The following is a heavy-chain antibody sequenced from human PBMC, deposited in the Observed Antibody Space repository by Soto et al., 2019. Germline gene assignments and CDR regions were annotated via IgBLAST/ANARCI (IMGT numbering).Heavy chain of an antibody. CDR1: GFTFSRYA. V-gene: IGHV3-23*01. Sequence: GSLLLAGAASGFTFSRYAMVWVRQAPGKGQEWVSGITGSGGTIEYAASVKGRFTISRDNSKNMVHLQMNSLRAEDTAMYYCAKDAVSGDGLWLVADWGQGTKVTVSS. CDR2: ITGSGGTI. CDR3: AKDAVSGDGLWLVAD. J-gene: IGHJ4*02. D-gene: IGHD2-21*02.